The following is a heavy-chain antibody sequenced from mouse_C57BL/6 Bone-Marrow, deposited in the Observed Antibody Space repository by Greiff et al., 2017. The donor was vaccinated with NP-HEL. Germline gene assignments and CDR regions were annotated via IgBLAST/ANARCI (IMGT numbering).Heavy chain of an antibody. J-gene: IGHJ1*03. CDR1: GYSITSGYY. Sequence: EVQLVESGPGLVKPSQSLSLTCSVTGYSITSGYYWNWIRQFPGNKLEWMGYISYDGSNNYNPSPKNRISITRDTSKNQFFLKLNSVTTEDTATYYCARWGYFDVWGTGTTVTVSS. CDR3: ARWGYFDV. CDR2: ISYDGSN. V-gene: IGHV3-6*01.